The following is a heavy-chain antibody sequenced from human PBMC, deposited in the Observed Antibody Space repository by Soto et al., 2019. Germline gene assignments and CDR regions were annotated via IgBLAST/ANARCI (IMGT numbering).Heavy chain of an antibody. V-gene: IGHV1-69*01. Sequence: QVQLVQSGAEVKKPGSSVKVSCKASGGTFSSYAISWVRQAPGQGIEWIGGIIPIFGTANYAQKFQGRVTITADESTSTAYIELSSLRSEDTAVYYCARDPVYDFWIGVRQPYYYYGMDVWGQGTTVTVSS. J-gene: IGHJ6*02. CDR1: GGTFSSYA. CDR2: IIPIFGTA. D-gene: IGHD3-3*01. CDR3: ARDPVYDFWIGVRQPYYYYGMDV.